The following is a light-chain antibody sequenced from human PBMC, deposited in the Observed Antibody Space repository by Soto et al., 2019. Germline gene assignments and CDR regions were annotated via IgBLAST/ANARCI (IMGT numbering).Light chain of an antibody. J-gene: IGLJ3*02. Sequence: QSVLTQSSSASASLGSSVKLNCTLSSGHSSYIIAWHQQQPGKAPRYLMKLEGSGSYNKRSGVPDRFSGSSSGADRYLTISNLQFEDEADYYCETWDSNTHTVFGGGTKLTVL. CDR2: LEGSGSY. CDR1: SGHSSYI. CDR3: ETWDSNTHTV. V-gene: IGLV4-60*02.